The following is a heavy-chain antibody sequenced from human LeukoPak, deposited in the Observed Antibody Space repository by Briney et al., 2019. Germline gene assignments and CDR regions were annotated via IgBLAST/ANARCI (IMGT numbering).Heavy chain of an antibody. V-gene: IGHV3-30*18. Sequence: PGRSLRLSCAASGFTFSSYGMHWVRQAPGKGLEWVVVISYDGSNKYYADSVKGRFTISRDNSKNTLYLQMNSLRAEDTAVYYCAKAFGSSGYYFDYWGQGTLVTVSS. CDR1: GFTFSSYG. CDR3: AKAFGSSGYYFDY. J-gene: IGHJ4*02. CDR2: ISYDGSNK. D-gene: IGHD3-22*01.